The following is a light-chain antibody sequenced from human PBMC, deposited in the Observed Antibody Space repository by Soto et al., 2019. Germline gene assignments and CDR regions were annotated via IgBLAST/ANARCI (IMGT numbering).Light chain of an antibody. Sequence: EIVLTQSPATLSLSPGERATLSCRASQSVNNFLAWYRQKPGQAPRLIIYDASTRATGIPARFSGSGSGTDFTLTISSLAHEDFAHYYYQQRSNRPFTFGQGTRLEIK. CDR2: DAS. V-gene: IGKV3-11*01. J-gene: IGKJ5*01. CDR1: QSVNNF. CDR3: QQRSNRPFT.